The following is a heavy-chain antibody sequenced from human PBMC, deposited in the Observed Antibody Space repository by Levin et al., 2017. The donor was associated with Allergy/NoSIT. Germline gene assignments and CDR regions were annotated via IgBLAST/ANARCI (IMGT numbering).Heavy chain of an antibody. CDR1: GFTFSTSW. D-gene: IGHD6-6*01. CDR2: IKQDGSEK. V-gene: IGHV3-7*03. J-gene: IGHJ4*02. CDR3: VRSYDEQEIGSSYRPFDS. Sequence: PGGSLRLSCGTSGFTFSTSWMNWLRQAPGKGLEWVANIKQDGSEKSYVDSVRGRLTVSRDNARNSLYLYMNSLRADDTAIYYCVRSYDEQEIGSSYRPFDSWGQGTLVTVSS.